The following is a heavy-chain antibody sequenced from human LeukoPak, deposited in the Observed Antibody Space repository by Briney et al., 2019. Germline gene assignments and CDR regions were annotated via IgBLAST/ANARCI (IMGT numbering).Heavy chain of an antibody. Sequence: ASVKVSCKASGYTFTGYYMHWVRQAPGQGLEWMGRINPNSGGTNYAQKFQGRVTMTRDTSISTAYMELSRLRSDDTAVYYCARGTLYYYDSNGYPNFDYWGQGTLVTVSS. J-gene: IGHJ4*02. CDR1: GYTFTGYY. D-gene: IGHD3-22*01. CDR2: INPNSGGT. V-gene: IGHV1-2*06. CDR3: ARGTLYYYDSNGYPNFDY.